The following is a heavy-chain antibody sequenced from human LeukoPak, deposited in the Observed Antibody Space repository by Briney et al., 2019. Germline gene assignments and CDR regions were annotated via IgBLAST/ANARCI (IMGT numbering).Heavy chain of an antibody. CDR1: GFALTSYE. Sequence: GGSLRLSCAASGFALTSYEMNWVRLAPGKGLEWISYISRTGNSIYYADSVKGRFTVSRDSAKNSLYLQMNSLSAEDTAVYYCARGPYSSNWYVNYWGQGTLVTVAS. D-gene: IGHD6-13*01. J-gene: IGHJ4*02. CDR2: ISRTGNSI. V-gene: IGHV3-48*03. CDR3: ARGPYSSNWYVNY.